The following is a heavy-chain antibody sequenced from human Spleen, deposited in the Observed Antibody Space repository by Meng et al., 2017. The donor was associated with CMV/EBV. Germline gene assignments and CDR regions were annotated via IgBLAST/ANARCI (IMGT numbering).Heavy chain of an antibody. CDR3: ARATSGLDAFDI. J-gene: IGHJ3*02. CDR2: ISSSSSYI. Sequence: GESLKISCAASGLTFSSYGMNWVRQAPGKGLEWVSSISSSSSYIYYADSVKGRFTISRDNAKNSLYLQMNSLRAEDTAVYYCARATSGLDAFDIWGQGTMVTVSS. CDR1: GLTFSSYG. V-gene: IGHV3-21*01. D-gene: IGHD3-3*01.